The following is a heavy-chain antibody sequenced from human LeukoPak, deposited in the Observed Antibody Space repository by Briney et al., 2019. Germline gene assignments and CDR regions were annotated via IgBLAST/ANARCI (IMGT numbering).Heavy chain of an antibody. D-gene: IGHD3-16*01. CDR2: IRSKAYGATI. V-gene: IGHV3-49*04. CDR1: GFTFGDYA. J-gene: IGHJ6*02. Sequence: PGGSLRLSCKASGFTFGDYAMNWVRQAPGKGLEWVCFIRSKAYGATIEYAASVKGRFTISRDDSKSIAYLQMNSLKTEDTAVYYCTRDSAAMILYGMDVWGQGTTVTVSS. CDR3: TRDSAAMILYGMDV.